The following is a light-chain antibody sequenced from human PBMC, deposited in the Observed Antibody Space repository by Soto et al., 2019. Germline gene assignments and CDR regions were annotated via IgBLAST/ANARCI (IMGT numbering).Light chain of an antibody. CDR1: QSVNSNS. V-gene: IGKV3-20*01. CDR3: QQYGSSPLT. J-gene: IGKJ4*01. Sequence: EIVLTQPPGTLSLSPGERATLSCGASQSVNSNSLAWYQQKPGQAPRLLFYAASNRATGVPDRFSGSGSGTDFTLTISRLEPEDFAVYHCQQYGSSPLTFGGGTKVEIK. CDR2: AAS.